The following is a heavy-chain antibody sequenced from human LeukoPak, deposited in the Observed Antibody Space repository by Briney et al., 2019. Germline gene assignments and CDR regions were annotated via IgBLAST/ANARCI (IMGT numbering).Heavy chain of an antibody. D-gene: IGHD2-15*01. J-gene: IGHJ3*02. Sequence: ASVKVSCKAPGYTFSTYPMNWVRQAPGQGLEWMGWINTNTGNPTYAQGFTGRFVFSLDTSVSTAYLQISSLKAEDTAVYYCARVNWWWQLPGHIWGQGTMVTVSS. V-gene: IGHV7-4-1*02. CDR1: GYTFSTYP. CDR3: ARVNWWWQLPGHI. CDR2: INTNTGNP.